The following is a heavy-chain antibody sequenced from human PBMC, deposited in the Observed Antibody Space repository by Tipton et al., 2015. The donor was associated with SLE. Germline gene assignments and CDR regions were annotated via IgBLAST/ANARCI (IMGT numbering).Heavy chain of an antibody. CDR2: ICSSGSNI. J-gene: IGHJ6*03. Sequence: SLRLSCAASGFTFSDYYMRWIRQAPGKGLEWVSYICSSGSNIYYADSVKGRFTISRDNAKNSLYLQMNSLRAEDTAVYYCARGAEARYYYYYMDVWGKGTTVTVSS. V-gene: IGHV3-11*01. CDR3: ARGAEARYYYYYMDV. CDR1: GFTFSDYY.